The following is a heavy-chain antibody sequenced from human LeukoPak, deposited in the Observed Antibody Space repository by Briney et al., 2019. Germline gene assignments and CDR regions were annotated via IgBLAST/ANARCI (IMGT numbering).Heavy chain of an antibody. D-gene: IGHD3-22*01. V-gene: IGHV3-23*01. Sequence: GGSLRLSCAASGFTFSSYAMSWVRQAPGKGLEWVSAISGSGGTTYYADSVKGRFSISRDNSKNTLYLEMNSLRDDDTAVYHCAKDWGYYYDSSGYYHFDCWGQGTLVTVSS. J-gene: IGHJ4*02. CDR2: ISGSGGTT. CDR1: GFTFSSYA. CDR3: AKDWGYYYDSSGYYHFDC.